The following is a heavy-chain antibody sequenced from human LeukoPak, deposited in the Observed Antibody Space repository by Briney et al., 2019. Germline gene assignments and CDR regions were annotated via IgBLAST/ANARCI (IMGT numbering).Heavy chain of an antibody. D-gene: IGHD2-2*01. V-gene: IGHV4-38-2*02. CDR2: IYHSGST. Sequence: PSETLSLTCTVSGYTISSCNNWGWIRQPPGRGLEWIGSIYHSGSTYYNPSLKSRVTISVDTSKNQFSLKLSSVTAADTAVYYCARPIVVVPAATSDWYFDLWGRGTLVTVSS. CDR3: ARPIVVVPAATSDWYFDL. J-gene: IGHJ2*01. CDR1: GYTISSCNN.